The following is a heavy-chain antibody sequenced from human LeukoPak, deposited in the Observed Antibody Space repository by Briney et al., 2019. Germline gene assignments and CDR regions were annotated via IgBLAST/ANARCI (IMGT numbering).Heavy chain of an antibody. V-gene: IGHV4-34*01. CDR1: GGSFSGYY. D-gene: IGHD1-14*01. CDR3: ARGGNRINDAFDI. Sequence: PSETLSLTCAVYGGSFSGYYWSWIRQPPGKVLEWIGEINHSGSTNYNPSLKSRVTISVDTSKNQFSLKLSSVTAADTAVYYCARGGNRINDAFDIWGQGTMVTVSS. CDR2: INHSGST. J-gene: IGHJ3*02.